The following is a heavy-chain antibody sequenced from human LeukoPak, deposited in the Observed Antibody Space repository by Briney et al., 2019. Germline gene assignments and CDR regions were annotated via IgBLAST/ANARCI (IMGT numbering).Heavy chain of an antibody. D-gene: IGHD6-19*01. Sequence: GGSLSLPCAASGFTFSSYAMRWVRQAPGKGLEWVSGISNSGWSTYYADSVKGRFTISRDNSKNTLHLQMNSLRAQATAAYYCAKMPFAYSSGGSAFDYWGQGNLVTVSS. CDR1: GFTFSSYA. CDR2: ISNSGWST. J-gene: IGHJ4*02. V-gene: IGHV3-23*01. CDR3: AKMPFAYSSGGSAFDY.